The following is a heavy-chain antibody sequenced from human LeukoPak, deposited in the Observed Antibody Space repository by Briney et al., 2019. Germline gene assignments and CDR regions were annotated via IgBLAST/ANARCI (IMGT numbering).Heavy chain of an antibody. J-gene: IGHJ4*02. Sequence: PGGSLRLSCAASGFTVSSNYMSWVRQAPGKGLEWVSVIYSGGSTYYADSVMGRFTISRDNSKNTLYLQMNSLRAEDTAVYYCARGPFGSGSYPFDYWGQGTLVTVSS. CDR3: ARGPFGSGSYPFDY. CDR2: IYSGGST. V-gene: IGHV3-66*01. CDR1: GFTVSSNY. D-gene: IGHD3-10*01.